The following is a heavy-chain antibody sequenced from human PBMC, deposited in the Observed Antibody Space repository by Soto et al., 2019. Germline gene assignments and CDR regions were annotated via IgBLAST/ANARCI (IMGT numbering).Heavy chain of an antibody. J-gene: IGHJ4*02. D-gene: IGHD3-10*01. Sequence: GGSLRLSCAASGFNISTNNMTWVRQAPGKGLEWVSLLFSGGTSYYADSVKGRFTISRDNSKNTLFLQMNRLKTEDTAVYYCARGRQASRTQGVQGFDYWGQGTLVTVSS. V-gene: IGHV3-53*01. CDR1: GFNISTNN. CDR3: ARGRQASRTQGVQGFDY. CDR2: LFSGGTS.